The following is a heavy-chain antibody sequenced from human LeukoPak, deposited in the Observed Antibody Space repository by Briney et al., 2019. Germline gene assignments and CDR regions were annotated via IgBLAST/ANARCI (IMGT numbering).Heavy chain of an antibody. J-gene: IGHJ3*02. Sequence: GGSLRLSCAASGFTFSNYGMHWVREAPGKGLEGVAVIWYDGSNEYYGDSVKGRFIISSDNSRNTLYLQMSSLRAEDTAVYYCVRDLDHNDFWSGYWPDAFDSWGQGTKVFVSS. CDR3: VRDLDHNDFWSGYWPDAFDS. CDR1: GFTFSNYG. D-gene: IGHD3-3*01. V-gene: IGHV3-33*01. CDR2: IWYDGSNE.